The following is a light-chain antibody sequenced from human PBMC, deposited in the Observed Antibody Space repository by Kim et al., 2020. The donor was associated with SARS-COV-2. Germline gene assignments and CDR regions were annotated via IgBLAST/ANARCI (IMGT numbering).Light chain of an antibody. J-gene: IGKJ5*01. CDR2: GAS. Sequence: GSPGQRATLSCGASQSVSSNLAWYQQKPGQAPRHLIYGASTRATGIPARFSGSGSGTEFTLTISSLQSEDFAVYYCQQYNNWPLTFGQGTRLEIK. V-gene: IGKV3-15*01. CDR1: QSVSSN. CDR3: QQYNNWPLT.